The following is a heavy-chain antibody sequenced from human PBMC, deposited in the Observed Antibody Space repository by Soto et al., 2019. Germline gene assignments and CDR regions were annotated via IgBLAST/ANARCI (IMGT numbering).Heavy chain of an antibody. Sequence: GGSLRLSCAASGFTFSSYSMNWFRQAPWKGLEWVSSISSSSSYIYYADSVKGRFTISRDNAKNSLYLQMNSLRAEDTAVYYCARGRGYSYGSEWFFDYWGQGTLVTVSS. V-gene: IGHV3-21*01. CDR3: ARGRGYSYGSEWFFDY. CDR2: ISSSSSYI. CDR1: GFTFSSYS. D-gene: IGHD5-18*01. J-gene: IGHJ4*02.